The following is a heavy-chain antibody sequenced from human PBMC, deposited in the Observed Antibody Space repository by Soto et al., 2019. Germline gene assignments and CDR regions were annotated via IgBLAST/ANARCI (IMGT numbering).Heavy chain of an antibody. J-gene: IGHJ4*02. CDR3: ARQQGKIPRSAVVSCGPIDY. CDR2: IYHSGST. V-gene: IGHV4-59*08. Sequence: SETLSLTCTVSGGSISRYYRSWIRHPPGTGLEWIGSIYHSGSTYYNPSLRGRFTISLDTSKNQFSLKVTSVTAADTAVYSCARQQGKIPRSAVVSCGPIDYWRQRSLVGVSS. CDR1: GGSISRYY. D-gene: IGHD3-22*01.